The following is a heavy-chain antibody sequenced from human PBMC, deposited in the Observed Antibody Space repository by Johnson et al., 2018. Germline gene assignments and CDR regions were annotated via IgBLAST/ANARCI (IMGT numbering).Heavy chain of an antibody. CDR3: AKDRRGSGTYYPHIYDYYMDV. CDR1: GFTFDDYT. Sequence: VQSGGSLRLSCAVSGFTFDDYTFHWVRQAPGKGLEWVSLISWDGGSRYYARSVKGRFTISRHNSKNSLYLQMNRLRNEDTALYYGAKDRRGSGTYYPHIYDYYMDVWGKGTTVTVSS. V-gene: IGHV3-43*01. D-gene: IGHD3-10*01. CDR2: ISWDGGSR. J-gene: IGHJ6*03.